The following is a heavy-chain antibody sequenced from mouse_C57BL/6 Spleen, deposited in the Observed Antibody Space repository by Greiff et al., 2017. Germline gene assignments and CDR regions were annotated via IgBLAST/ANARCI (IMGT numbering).Heavy chain of an antibody. Sequence: QVQLQQSGPGLVQPSQSLSITCTVSGFSLTSYGVHWVRQSPGKGLEWLGVIWSGGSTDYNAAFISRLSISKDNSKSQVFFRMNSLQAEDTAIYFCARNFEGGYSAMGSWGPETSVTVSS. V-gene: IGHV2-2*01. CDR3: ARNFEGGYSAMGS. CDR1: GFSLTSYG. J-gene: IGHJ4*01. CDR2: IWSGGST.